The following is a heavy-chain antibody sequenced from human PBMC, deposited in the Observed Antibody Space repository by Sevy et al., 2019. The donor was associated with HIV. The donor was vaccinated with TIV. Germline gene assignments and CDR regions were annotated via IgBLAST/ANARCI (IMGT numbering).Heavy chain of an antibody. Sequence: GGSLRLSCAAPGFTFSSYWMSWVRQAPGKGLEWVANIKQDGSEKYYVDSVKGRFTISRDNAKNSLYLQMNSLRAEDTAVYYCARDIRVCSSTSCYTDAYYYYGMDVWGQGTTVTVSS. CDR2: IKQDGSEK. V-gene: IGHV3-7*01. CDR3: ARDIRVCSSTSCYTDAYYYYGMDV. J-gene: IGHJ6*02. D-gene: IGHD2-2*02. CDR1: GFTFSSYW.